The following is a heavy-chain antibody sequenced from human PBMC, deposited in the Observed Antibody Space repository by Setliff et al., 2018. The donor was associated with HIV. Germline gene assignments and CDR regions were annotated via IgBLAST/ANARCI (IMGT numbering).Heavy chain of an antibody. CDR1: GFTFRDYA. V-gene: IGHV3-49*04. D-gene: IGHD4-17*01. Sequence: GESLRPSCSGSGFTFRDYALSWVRQAPGKGLEWLGFIRSKDYGGTTEYAASVTGRFTISRDDSKSLAYLQMDSLNTEDTAVYYCTRVNHDYGDYVLPGVDYWGQGVLVTVSS. J-gene: IGHJ4*02. CDR3: TRVNHDYGDYVLPGVDY. CDR2: IRSKDYGGTT.